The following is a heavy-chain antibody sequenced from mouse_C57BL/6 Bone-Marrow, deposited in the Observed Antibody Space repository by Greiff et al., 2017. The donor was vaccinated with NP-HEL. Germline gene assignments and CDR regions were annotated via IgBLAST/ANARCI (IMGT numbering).Heavy chain of an antibody. D-gene: IGHD2-2*01. CDR1: GFNIKDDY. Sequence: VQLKQSGAELVRPGASVKLSCTASGFNIKDDYMHWVKQRPEQGLEWIGWIDPENGDTEYASKFQGKATITADTSSNTAYLQLSSLTSEDTAVYYCTTTTMVTPFAYWGQGTLVTVSA. V-gene: IGHV14-4*01. CDR2: IDPENGDT. J-gene: IGHJ3*01. CDR3: TTTTMVTPFAY.